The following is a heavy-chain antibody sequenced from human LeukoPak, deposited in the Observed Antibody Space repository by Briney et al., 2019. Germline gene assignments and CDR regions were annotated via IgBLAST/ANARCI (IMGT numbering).Heavy chain of an antibody. CDR1: GGSLSVYS. CDR3: ARSPATSWSNFDY. Sequence: SETLSLTCAVSGGSLSVYSRTWIRQPPGKGLEWIGEIHHSGSTNYRLSLKSRVTISVDRSKDQFSLKLTSVTAADTAVYYCARSPATSWSNFDYWGQGTLVTVSS. J-gene: IGHJ4*02. D-gene: IGHD2-2*01. CDR2: IHHSGST. V-gene: IGHV4-34*01.